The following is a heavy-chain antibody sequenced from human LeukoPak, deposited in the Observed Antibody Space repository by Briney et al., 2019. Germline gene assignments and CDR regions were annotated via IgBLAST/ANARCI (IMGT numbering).Heavy chain of an antibody. Sequence: GGSLRLSCAASGFTFNTYWMNWVRQAPGKGLEWVSYISSSGSTIYYADSVKGRFTISRDNAKNSLYLQMNSLRAEDTAVYYCAREGDSSGWYLRGWFDPWGQGTLVTVSS. CDR1: GFTFNTYW. CDR3: AREGDSSGWYLRGWFDP. J-gene: IGHJ5*02. V-gene: IGHV3-48*04. CDR2: ISSSGSTI. D-gene: IGHD6-19*01.